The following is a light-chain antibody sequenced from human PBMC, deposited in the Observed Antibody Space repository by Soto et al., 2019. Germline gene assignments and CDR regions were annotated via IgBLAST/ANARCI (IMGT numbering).Light chain of an antibody. Sequence: QYALTQPASVSGSPGQSITISCTGTSSDVGGYNYVSWYQQHPGKAPKLMIYEVSNRPSGVSNRFSGSKSGNTASLTISGRQAEDEADYYCSSHTSSSTQVFGGGTKLTVL. CDR1: SSDVGGYNY. V-gene: IGLV2-14*01. CDR2: EVS. CDR3: SSHTSSSTQV. J-gene: IGLJ3*02.